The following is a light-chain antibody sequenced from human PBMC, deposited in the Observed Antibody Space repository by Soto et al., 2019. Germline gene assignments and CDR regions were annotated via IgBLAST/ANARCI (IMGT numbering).Light chain of an antibody. CDR2: DVS. CDR3: SSYTTSGTRCV. V-gene: IGLV2-14*01. Sequence: QSVLTQDASVSGSPGQSITISCTGTSSDVGGYNYVSWYQQHPGKAPKLMIYDVSNRPSGVSNRFSGSKSGNTASLTISGRPTEDEADYYCSSYTTSGTRCVFGTGTKLTVL. J-gene: IGLJ1*01. CDR1: SSDVGGYNY.